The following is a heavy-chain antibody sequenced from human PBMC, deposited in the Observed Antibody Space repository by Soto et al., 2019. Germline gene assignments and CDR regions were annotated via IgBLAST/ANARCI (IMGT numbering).Heavy chain of an antibody. CDR3: ARSVFP. CDR2: MYKTGST. CDR1: GGSISGYY. V-gene: IGHV4-59*12. J-gene: IGHJ5*02. Sequence: SETLSLTCTVSGGSISGYYWSWIRQPPGKGLEWIGYMYKTGSTVYNPSFKSRVTISVNTSKNQFSLKLSSVTAADTAVYYCARSVFPWGQGTLVTVSS.